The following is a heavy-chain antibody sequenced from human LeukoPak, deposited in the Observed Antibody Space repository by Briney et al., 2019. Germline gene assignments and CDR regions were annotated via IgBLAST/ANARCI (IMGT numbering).Heavy chain of an antibody. Sequence: SETLSLTCAVSGGSISSGGYSWSWIRQPPGKGLEWIGYIYHSGSTYYNPSLKSRVTISVDRSKNQFSLKLSSVTAADTAVYYCARDSSSWYRWGYYYGMDVWGQGTTVTVSS. CDR3: ARDSSSWYRWGYYYGMDV. CDR2: IYHSGST. J-gene: IGHJ6*02. CDR1: GGSISSGGYS. V-gene: IGHV4-30-2*01. D-gene: IGHD6-13*01.